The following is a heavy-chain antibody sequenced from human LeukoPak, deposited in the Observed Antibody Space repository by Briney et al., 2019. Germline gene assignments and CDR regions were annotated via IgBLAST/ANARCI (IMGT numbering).Heavy chain of an antibody. J-gene: IGHJ4*02. CDR1: GFTFSSYA. Sequence: PGGSLRLSCAASGFTFSSYAMSWVRQAPGKGREWVSAISGSGGSTYYADSVKGRFTISRDNSKNTLYLQMNSLRAEDTAVYYCAKGPILLWFGELPYFDYWGQGTLVTVSS. CDR3: AKGPILLWFGELPYFDY. D-gene: IGHD3-10*01. CDR2: ISGSGGST. V-gene: IGHV3-23*01.